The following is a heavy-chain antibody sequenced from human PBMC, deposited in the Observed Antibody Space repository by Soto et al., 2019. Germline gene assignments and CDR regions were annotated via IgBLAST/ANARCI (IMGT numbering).Heavy chain of an antibody. Sequence: ASVKVSCKASGYIFITYGISWVLQAPGQGLEWMGGSNPNCGCANYAQKFQGRVTMTRDTSISTAYMELSRLRSEDTAVYYCAKSITIFGVVPFPVGGMDVWGQGTTVTVSS. V-gene: IGHV1-2*02. CDR1: GYIFITYG. J-gene: IGHJ6*02. D-gene: IGHD3-3*01. CDR2: SNPNCGCA. CDR3: AKSITIFGVVPFPVGGMDV.